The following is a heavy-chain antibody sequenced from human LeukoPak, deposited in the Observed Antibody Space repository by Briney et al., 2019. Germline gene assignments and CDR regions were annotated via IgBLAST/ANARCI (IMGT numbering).Heavy chain of an antibody. D-gene: IGHD4-17*01. V-gene: IGHV3-23*01. Sequence: GGSLRLSCTASGFTFSAYAMTWVRQAPGKGPEWISAIRGGGGGAFYADSVKGRFTISRDNSKYTLFLQMNSLRAEDTAVYYCARDPNGDYVGAFDMWGPGTMVTVSS. J-gene: IGHJ3*02. CDR1: GFTFSAYA. CDR3: ARDPNGDYVGAFDM. CDR2: IRGGGGGA.